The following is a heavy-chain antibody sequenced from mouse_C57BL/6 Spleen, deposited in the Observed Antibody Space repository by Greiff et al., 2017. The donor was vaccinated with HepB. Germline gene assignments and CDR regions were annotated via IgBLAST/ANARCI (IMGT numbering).Heavy chain of an antibody. CDR1: GFTFSDYG. D-gene: IGHD2-5*01. CDR2: ISSGSSTI. J-gene: IGHJ4*01. Sequence: EVMLVESGGGLVKPGGSLKLSCAASGFTFSDYGMHWVRQAPEKGLEWVAYISSGSSTIYYADTVKGRFTISRDNAKNTLFLQMTSLRSEDTAMYYCARHYSNYAMDYWGQGTSVTVSS. CDR3: ARHYSNYAMDY. V-gene: IGHV5-17*01.